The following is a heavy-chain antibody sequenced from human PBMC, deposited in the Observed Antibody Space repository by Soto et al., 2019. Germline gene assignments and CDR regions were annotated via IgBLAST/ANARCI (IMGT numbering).Heavy chain of an antibody. Sequence: RASVKVSCQASGGTFSSYAISWVRQAPGEGYEWREGTVLTFVRANYAQKFQGRVTITGDESTSTAYMELSSLGSEDTAVYYGARWGIVDGESRAFDIWGQGTMVTVSS. CDR1: GGTFSSYA. CDR2: TVLTFVRA. J-gene: IGHJ3*02. D-gene: IGHD3-16*01. CDR3: ARWGIVDGESRAFDI. V-gene: IGHV1-69*13.